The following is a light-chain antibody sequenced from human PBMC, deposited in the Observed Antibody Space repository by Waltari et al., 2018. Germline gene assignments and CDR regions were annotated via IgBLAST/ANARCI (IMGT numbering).Light chain of an antibody. CDR1: SGSVSTTYY. V-gene: IGLV8-61*01. J-gene: IGLJ3*02. CDR2: DTN. CDR3: VLSMGSGIWV. Sequence: QTVVTQEPSLSVSPGGTVTLTCGLSSGSVSTTYYTSWYQQAPGQAPRTRIFDTNTRSSGVPNRFSGSILDNKAALTITGAQADDESDYYCVLSMGSGIWVFGGGTKLTVL.